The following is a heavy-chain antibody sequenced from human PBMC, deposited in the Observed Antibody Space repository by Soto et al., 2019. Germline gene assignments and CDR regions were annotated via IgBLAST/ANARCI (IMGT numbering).Heavy chain of an antibody. V-gene: IGHV3-23*01. CDR2: IRGGGGRT. J-gene: IGHJ4*02. CDR1: GFTFSNYA. D-gene: IGHD3-9*01. Sequence: GGSLRLSCAASGFTFSNYAMSWVRQAPGKGLEWVSGIRGGGGRTYYAESVKGRFTISRDNSKNTLFLQMNSLRVEDTALYYCAKEYDILTGSDHWGPGTLVTVSS. CDR3: AKEYDILTGSDH.